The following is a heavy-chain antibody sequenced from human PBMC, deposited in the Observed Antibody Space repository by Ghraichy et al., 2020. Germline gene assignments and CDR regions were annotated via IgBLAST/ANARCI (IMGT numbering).Heavy chain of an antibody. Sequence: GGSLRLSCKGSGYSFTSYWIGWVRQMPGKGLEWMGIIYPGDSDTRYSPSFQGQVTISADKSISTAYLQWSSLKASDTAMYYCARRRSATVTTPFDYWGQGTLVTVSS. D-gene: IGHD4-17*01. CDR2: IYPGDSDT. J-gene: IGHJ4*02. CDR3: ARRRSATVTTPFDY. CDR1: GYSFTSYW. V-gene: IGHV5-51*01.